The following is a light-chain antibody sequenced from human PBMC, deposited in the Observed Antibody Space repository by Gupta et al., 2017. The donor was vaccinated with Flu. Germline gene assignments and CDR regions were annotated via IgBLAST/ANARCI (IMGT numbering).Light chain of an antibody. CDR1: QGISSY. J-gene: IGKJ1*01. V-gene: IGKV1-39*01. CDR2: AAS. Sequence: PASLSASEGDRVTITCRASQGISSYLNWYQQKPGKAPKLLIYAASSLQSGVPSRFSGSGSGTDFTLTISSLQPEDFATYYCQQSDSTPKTCGQGTKVEIK. CDR3: QQSDSTPKT.